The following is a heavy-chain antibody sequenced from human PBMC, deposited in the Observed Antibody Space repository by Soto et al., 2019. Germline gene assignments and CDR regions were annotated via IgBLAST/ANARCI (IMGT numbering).Heavy chain of an antibody. CDR2: IYTDGRT. D-gene: IGHD4-17*01. V-gene: IGHV3-53*01. CDR1: WFSVNVNY. CDR3: ARDPAVTTDYGLDV. J-gene: IGHJ6*02. Sequence: GSLRLSCAASWFSVNVNYMTWVRQAPGKGLEWVSFIYTDGRTFYVDSVKGRFTISRDDSENTVYLQMNSLRVEDTAVYYCARDPAVTTDYGLDVWGQGTTVTVSS.